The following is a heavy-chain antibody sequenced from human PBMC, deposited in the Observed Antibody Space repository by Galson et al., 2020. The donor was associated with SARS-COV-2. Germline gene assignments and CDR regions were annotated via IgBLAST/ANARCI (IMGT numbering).Heavy chain of an antibody. D-gene: IGHD6-6*01. Sequence: SGPTLVKPTPTLTLTCTFSGFSLSTSGMCVSWIRQPPGKALEWLALIDWDDDKYYSTSLKTRLPLSKDTSKNQVVLTMTNMDPVDTATYYCARIPEYSSSPSPYYYGMDVWGQGTTVTVSS. V-gene: IGHV2-70*01. CDR1: GFSLSTSGMC. CDR2: IDWDDDK. CDR3: ARIPEYSSSPSPYYYGMDV. J-gene: IGHJ6*02.